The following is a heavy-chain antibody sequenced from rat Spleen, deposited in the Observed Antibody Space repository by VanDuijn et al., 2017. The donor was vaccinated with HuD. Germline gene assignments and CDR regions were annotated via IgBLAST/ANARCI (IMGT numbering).Heavy chain of an antibody. J-gene: IGHJ1*01. CDR3: AGAGYLRDWYFDF. Sequence: EVQLVESGGGLVQPGRSLKLSCVASGFTFNNYWMTWIRQAPGKGLEWVTSISPTGGSTFYRDSVKGRFTISRDNAKNTLFLQMDSLRSDDTATYHCAGAGYLRDWYFDFWGPGTMVTVSP. D-gene: IGHD2-2*01. CDR1: GFTFNNYW. CDR2: ISPTGGST. V-gene: IGHV5-31*01.